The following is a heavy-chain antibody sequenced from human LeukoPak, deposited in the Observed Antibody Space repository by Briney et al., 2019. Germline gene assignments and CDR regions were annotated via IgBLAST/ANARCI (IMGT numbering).Heavy chain of an antibody. V-gene: IGHV1-24*01. D-gene: IGHD1-7*01. CDR1: GYTLTELS. CDR2: FDPEDGET. J-gene: IGHJ3*02. Sequence: ASVKASCKVSGYTLTELSMHWVRQAPGKGLEWMGGFDPEDGETIYAQKFQGRVTMTEDTSTDTAYMELSSLRSEDTAVYYCATWGTAPDAFDIWGQGTMVTVSS. CDR3: ATWGTAPDAFDI.